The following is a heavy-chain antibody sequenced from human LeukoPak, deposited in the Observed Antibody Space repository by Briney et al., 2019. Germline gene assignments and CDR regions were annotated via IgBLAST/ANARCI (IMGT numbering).Heavy chain of an antibody. CDR2: IIPILGIA. CDR3: AAPRSMVRGVIIRLGY. Sequence: ASVKVSCKASGGTFSSYAISWVRQAPGQGLEWMGRIIPILGIANYAQKFQGRVTITADKSTSTAYMELSSLRSEGTAVYYCAAPRSMVRGVIIRLGYWGQGTLVTVSS. V-gene: IGHV1-69*04. J-gene: IGHJ4*02. D-gene: IGHD3-10*01. CDR1: GGTFSSYA.